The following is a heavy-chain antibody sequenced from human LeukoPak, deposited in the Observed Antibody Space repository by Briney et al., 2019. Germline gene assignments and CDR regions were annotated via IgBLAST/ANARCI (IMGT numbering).Heavy chain of an antibody. D-gene: IGHD5-24*01. J-gene: IGHJ4*02. CDR2: ISGSGGST. CDR1: GFTFSSYA. V-gene: IGHV3-23*01. CDR3: AREGGGYSGNFDY. Sequence: GGSLRLSCAASGFTFSSYAMSWVRQAPGKGLEWVSAISGSGGSTYYADSVKGRFAISRDNSKNTLYLQMNSLRAEDTAVYYCAREGGGYSGNFDYWGQGTLVTVSS.